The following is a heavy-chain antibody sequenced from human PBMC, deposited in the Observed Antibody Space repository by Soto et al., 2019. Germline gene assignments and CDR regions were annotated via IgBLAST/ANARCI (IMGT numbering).Heavy chain of an antibody. CDR3: ARGRMRGWYYYYYGMDV. Sequence: SETLSLTCAVYGGSFSGYYWSWIRQPPGKGLEWIGEINHSGSTNYNPSLKSRVTISVDTSKNQFSLKLSSVTAADTAVYYCARGRMRGWYYYYYGMDVWGQGTTVTVSS. D-gene: IGHD6-19*01. CDR2: INHSGST. J-gene: IGHJ6*02. V-gene: IGHV4-34*01. CDR1: GGSFSGYY.